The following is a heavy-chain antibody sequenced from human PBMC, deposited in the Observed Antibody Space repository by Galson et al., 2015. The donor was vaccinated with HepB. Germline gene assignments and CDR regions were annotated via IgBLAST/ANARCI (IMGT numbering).Heavy chain of an antibody. D-gene: IGHD6-13*01. CDR3: ATPTRRTAAGTGFDY. CDR1: GFTFSTYA. V-gene: IGHV3-30*04. J-gene: IGHJ4*02. Sequence: SLRLSCAASGFTFSTYAMHWVRQAPGKGLEWVAAISADGNSKYYADSVKGRFTISRDNSKNTLYLQMNSLRAEDTALYYCATPTRRTAAGTGFDYWGRGTLVTVSS. CDR2: ISADGNSK.